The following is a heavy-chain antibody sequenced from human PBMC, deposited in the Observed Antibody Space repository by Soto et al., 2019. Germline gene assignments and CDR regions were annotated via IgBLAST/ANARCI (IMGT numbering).Heavy chain of an antibody. V-gene: IGHV1-2*04. Sequence: ASVKLSCKASGYTFAGYYMHWVRQAPGQGLEWMGWINPNSGGTNYAQKFQGWVTMTRDTSISTAYMELSRLRSDDTAVYYCARDPGYYDSSGYFSYYGMDVWGQGTTVTVSS. CDR3: ARDPGYYDSSGYFSYYGMDV. CDR2: INPNSGGT. CDR1: GYTFAGYY. J-gene: IGHJ6*02. D-gene: IGHD3-22*01.